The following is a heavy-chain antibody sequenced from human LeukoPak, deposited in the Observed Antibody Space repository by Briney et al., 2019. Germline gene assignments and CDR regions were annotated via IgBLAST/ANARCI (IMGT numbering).Heavy chain of an antibody. Sequence: ASVKVSCKASGGTFSSYATSWVRQAPGQGLEWMGGIIPIFGTANYAQKFQGRVTITADESTSTAYMELSSLRSEDTAVYYCARDRGVGRWLQFGYFDHWGQGTLVTVSS. D-gene: IGHD5-24*01. J-gene: IGHJ4*02. CDR3: ARDRGVGRWLQFGYFDH. V-gene: IGHV1-69*13. CDR1: GGTFSSYA. CDR2: IIPIFGTA.